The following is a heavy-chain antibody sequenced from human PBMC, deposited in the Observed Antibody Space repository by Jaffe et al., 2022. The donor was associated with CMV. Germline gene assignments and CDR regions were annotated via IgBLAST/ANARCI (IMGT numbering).Heavy chain of an antibody. Sequence: EVQLLESGGGLVQPGGSLRLSCAASGFTFSSYAMSWVRQAPGKGLEWVSAISGSGGSTYYADSVKGRFTISRDNSKNTLYLQMNSLRAEDTAVYYCARIGGHFDWLFPLDYWGQGTLVTVSS. D-gene: IGHD3-9*01. V-gene: IGHV3-23*01. J-gene: IGHJ4*02. CDR2: ISGSGGST. CDR1: GFTFSSYA. CDR3: ARIGGHFDWLFPLDY.